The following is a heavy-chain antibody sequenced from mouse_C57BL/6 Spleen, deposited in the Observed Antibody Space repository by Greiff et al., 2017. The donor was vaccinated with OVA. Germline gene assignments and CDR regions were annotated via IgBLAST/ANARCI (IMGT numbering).Heavy chain of an antibody. D-gene: IGHD1-1*01. Sequence: EVMLVESGGGLVKPGGSLKLSCAASGFTFSDYGMHWVRQAPEKGLEWVAYISSGRSTIYYADTVKGRFTISRDNVKNTLFLQMTSLRSEDTAMYYCARDSGSTYFDYWGQGTTLTVSS. CDR1: GFTFSDYG. V-gene: IGHV5-17*01. CDR2: ISSGRSTI. CDR3: ARDSGSTYFDY. J-gene: IGHJ2*01.